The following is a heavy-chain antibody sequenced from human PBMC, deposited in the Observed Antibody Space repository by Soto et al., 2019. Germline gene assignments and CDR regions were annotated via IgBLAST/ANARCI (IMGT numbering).Heavy chain of an antibody. CDR3: ARRSSSWYFDY. J-gene: IGHJ4*02. V-gene: IGHV3-23*01. CDR2: ISGSGGST. CDR1: GFTFSSYA. Sequence: EVQLLESGGGLVQPGGSLRLSCAASGFTFSSYAMNWVRQAPGKGLEWVSVISGSGGSTYYADSLKGRFTISRDNSKKTLYLQMNSLSAEDTAVYYCARRSSSWYFDYWGQGTLVTVSS. D-gene: IGHD6-13*01.